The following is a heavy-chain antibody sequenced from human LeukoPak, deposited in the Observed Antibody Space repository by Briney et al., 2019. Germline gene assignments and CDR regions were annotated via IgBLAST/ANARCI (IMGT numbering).Heavy chain of an antibody. D-gene: IGHD4-23*01. CDR2: IGTSSSTI. CDR1: GFTFSSYV. CDR3: ARHDYGGNSGDY. V-gene: IGHV3-48*02. Sequence: GGSLRLSCAAPGFTFSSYVMNWVRQTPGKGLEWVSYIGTSSSTIYYADSVKGRFTISRDSAKNSLYLQMNSLRDEDTAVYYCARHDYGGNSGDYWGQGTLVTVSS. J-gene: IGHJ4*02.